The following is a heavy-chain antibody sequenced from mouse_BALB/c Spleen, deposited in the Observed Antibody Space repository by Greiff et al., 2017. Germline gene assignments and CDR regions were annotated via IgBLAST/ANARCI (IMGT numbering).Heavy chain of an antibody. CDR1: GFTFSSFG. J-gene: IGHJ1*01. CDR3: ASGYDYDDWYFDV. D-gene: IGHD2-4*01. Sequence: DVKLVESGGGLVQPGGSRKLSCAASGFTFSSFGMHWVRQAPEKGLEWVAYISSGSSTIYYADTVKGRFTISRDNPKNTLFLQMTSLRSEDTAMYYCASGYDYDDWYFDVWGAGTTVTVAS. V-gene: IGHV5-17*02. CDR2: ISSGSSTI.